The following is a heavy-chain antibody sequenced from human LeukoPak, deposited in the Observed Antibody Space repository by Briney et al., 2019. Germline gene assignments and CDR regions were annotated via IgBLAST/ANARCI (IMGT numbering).Heavy chain of an antibody. CDR3: ARDEKRISPIDWLDP. J-gene: IGHJ5*02. Sequence: PGRSLRLSCAASGFTFRSYAMHWVRQAPGKGLEWVAVISYDGSNKYYADSVKGRFTISRDNSKNTLYMQMNSLSTEDTAVYYCARDEKRISPIDWLDPWGQGTLVTVSS. V-gene: IGHV3-30*01. D-gene: IGHD1-14*01. CDR2: ISYDGSNK. CDR1: GFTFRSYA.